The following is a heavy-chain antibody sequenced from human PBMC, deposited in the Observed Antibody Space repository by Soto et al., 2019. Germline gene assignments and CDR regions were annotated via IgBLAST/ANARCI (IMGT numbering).Heavy chain of an antibody. CDR1: GFTFDDYA. CDR2: ISWNSGSI. V-gene: IGHV3-9*01. J-gene: IGHJ4*02. Sequence: PGGSLRLSCAASGFTFDDYAMHWVRQAPGKGLEWGSGISWNSGSIGYADSVKGRFTISRDNAKNSLYLQMNSLRAEDTALYYCAKDTARSSGSYYSHFDYWGQGTLVTVSS. CDR3: AKDTARSSGSYYSHFDY. D-gene: IGHD3-10*01.